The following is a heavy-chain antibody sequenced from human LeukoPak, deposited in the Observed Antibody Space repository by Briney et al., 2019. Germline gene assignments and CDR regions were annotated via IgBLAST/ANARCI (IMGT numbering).Heavy chain of an antibody. J-gene: IGHJ4*02. D-gene: IGHD2-21*02. V-gene: IGHV1-69*13. CDR1: GGTFSSYA. CDR3: ARGPKVTNNFDY. CDR2: IIPIFGTA. Sequence: SVKVSCKASGGTFSSYAISWVRQAPGQGLEWMGGIIPIFGTANYAQKFQGRVTVTADESTSTAYMELSSLRSEDTAVYYCARGPKVTNNFDYWGQGTLVTVSS.